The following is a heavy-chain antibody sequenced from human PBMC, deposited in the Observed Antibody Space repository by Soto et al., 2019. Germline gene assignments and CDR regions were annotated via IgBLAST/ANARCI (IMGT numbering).Heavy chain of an antibody. CDR1: GFPFSSYA. J-gene: IGHJ6*02. Sequence: PGGSLRLSCAASGFPFSSYAMHWVRQAPGKGLEWVAVISYDGSNKYYADSVKGRFTISRDNSKNTLYLQMNSLRAEDTAVYYCARVLNSGSYYYYYYGMDVWGQGTTVTVSS. D-gene: IGHD1-26*01. CDR2: ISYDGSNK. V-gene: IGHV3-30-3*01. CDR3: ARVLNSGSYYYYYYGMDV.